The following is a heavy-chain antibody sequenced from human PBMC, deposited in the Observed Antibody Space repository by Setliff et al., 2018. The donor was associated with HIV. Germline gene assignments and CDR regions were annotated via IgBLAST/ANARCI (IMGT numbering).Heavy chain of an antibody. V-gene: IGHV4-39*01. CDR1: GGSFRSSRYY. CDR2: IHYGGFF. J-gene: IGHJ4*02. CDR3: ARHVVALGIVVLPAGALDF. D-gene: IGHD2-2*01. Sequence: KTSETLSLTCTVSGGSFRSSRYYWGWIRQPPGKGLEWIGNIHYGGFFWYSPSLKSRVTISVDTSKKQVSLRLTSVTAADTAIYYCARHVVALGIVVLPAGALDFWGPGTLVTVSS.